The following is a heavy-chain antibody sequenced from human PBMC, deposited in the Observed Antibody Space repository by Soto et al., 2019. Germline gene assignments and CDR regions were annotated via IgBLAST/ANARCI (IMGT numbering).Heavy chain of an antibody. J-gene: IGHJ4*02. CDR3: ARAREYYYDSSGYYIFDY. D-gene: IGHD3-22*01. CDR1: GFTFSDYY. CDR2: ISSSSSYT. Sequence: PGGSLRLSCAASGFTFSDYYMSWIRQAPGKGLEWVSYISSSSSYTNYADSVKGRFTISRDNAKNSLYLQMNSLRAEDTAVYYCARAREYYYDSSGYYIFDYWGQGTLVTVSS. V-gene: IGHV3-11*06.